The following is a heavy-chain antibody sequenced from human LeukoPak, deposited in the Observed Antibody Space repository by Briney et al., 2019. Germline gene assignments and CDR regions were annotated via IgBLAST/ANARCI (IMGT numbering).Heavy chain of an antibody. CDR1: GGTFSSYA. D-gene: IGHD2-2*01. CDR3: ARDFGGGIVVVPAARESWFDP. CDR2: DIPNFGTA. J-gene: IGHJ5*02. V-gene: IGHV1-69*06. Sequence: PGASVTVSCKASGGTFSSYAISCVRQAPGQGLEWMGGDIPNFGTANYEQKFQGRVTITADKSTSTAYMELSSLRSEDTAVYYCARDFGGGIVVVPAARESWFDPWGQGTLVTVSS.